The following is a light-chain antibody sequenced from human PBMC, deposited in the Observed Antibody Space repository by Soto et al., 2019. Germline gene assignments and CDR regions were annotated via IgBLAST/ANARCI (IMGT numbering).Light chain of an antibody. V-gene: IGLV4-69*01. CDR3: QTWGTGIQV. CDR1: SGHSRYA. Sequence: QPVLTQSPSASASLGASVKLTCTLSSGHSRYAIAWHQQQPEKGPRCLMKVNSDGSHTKGDGIPDRFSGSSSGTERFLTISSLQSEDEADYYCQTWGTGIQVFGGGTKVTVL. J-gene: IGLJ2*01. CDR2: VNSDGSH.